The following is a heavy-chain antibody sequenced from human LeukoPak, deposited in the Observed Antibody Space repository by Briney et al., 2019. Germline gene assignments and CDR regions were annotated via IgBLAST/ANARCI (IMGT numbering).Heavy chain of an antibody. V-gene: IGHV3-23*01. J-gene: IGHJ4*02. D-gene: IGHD3-22*01. CDR3: AKDLSSGHPFAY. CDR2: ISGSGGST. CDR1: GFTFSSYA. Sequence: SGGSLRLSCAASGFTFSSYAMSWVRQAPGRGLEWVSAISGSGGSTYYADSVKGRFTISRENSKNTLYLQMNSLRAEDTAVYYCAKDLSSGHPFAYWGQGTLVTVSS.